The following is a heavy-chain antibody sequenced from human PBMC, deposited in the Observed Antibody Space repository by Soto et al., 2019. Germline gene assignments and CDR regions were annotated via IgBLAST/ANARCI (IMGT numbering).Heavy chain of an antibody. CDR1: GFTFRSYG. CDR2: IWYDGSNK. J-gene: IGHJ4*02. D-gene: IGHD6-19*01. CDR3: AREMSGYSSGWYLFDY. V-gene: IGHV3-33*01. Sequence: GGSLRLSCAASGFTFRSYGMRWVRQAPGKGLEWVAVIWYDGSNKYYRDSVKGRFTISRDNSKNTLYLQMNNLRAEDTAIYYCAREMSGYSSGWYLFDYWGQGTLVTV.